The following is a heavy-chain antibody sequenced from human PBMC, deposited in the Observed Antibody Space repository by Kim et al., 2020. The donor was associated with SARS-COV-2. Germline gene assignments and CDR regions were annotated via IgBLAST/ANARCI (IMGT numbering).Heavy chain of an antibody. CDR3: AREGYACYMDV. D-gene: IGHD2-2*01. Sequence: KYYVDPVKGRFTISRDHAKNSLYLQMNSLRAEDTAVYYCAREGYACYMDVWGKGTTVTVSS. J-gene: IGHJ6*03. CDR2: K. V-gene: IGHV3-7*01.